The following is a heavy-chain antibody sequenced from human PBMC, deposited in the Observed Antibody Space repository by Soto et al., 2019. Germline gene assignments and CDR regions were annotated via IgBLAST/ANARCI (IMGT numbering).Heavy chain of an antibody. J-gene: IGHJ3*02. D-gene: IGHD3-9*01. CDR2: ISSSATDI. Sequence: EVQLVESGGGLVKPGGSLRLSCAASGFTFSSYSMNWFRQAPGKGLEWVSSISSSATDIYYADSVQGRFTISRDDARNSLYLQMNSLRAEDTAVYYCARITILTCYYDSFDIWGQGTMVTVSS. CDR1: GFTFSSYS. CDR3: ARITILTCYYDSFDI. V-gene: IGHV3-21*01.